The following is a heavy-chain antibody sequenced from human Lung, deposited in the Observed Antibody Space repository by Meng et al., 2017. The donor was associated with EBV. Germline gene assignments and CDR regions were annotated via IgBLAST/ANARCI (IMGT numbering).Heavy chain of an antibody. V-gene: IGHV1-2*06. CDR3: VRANLGSADY. D-gene: IGHD7-27*01. CDR2: ITPSSGGT. J-gene: IGHJ4*02. CDR1: GYTFTGYY. Sequence: QVELGQAGAEGKTPGASVTVSFKASGYTFTGYYMHWLRQAPGQGLEWVGRITPSSGGTTYAQKFQGRVTMTRDTSISTAYMELSSLRSDDAAIYYCVRANLGSADYWGQGTLVTVSS.